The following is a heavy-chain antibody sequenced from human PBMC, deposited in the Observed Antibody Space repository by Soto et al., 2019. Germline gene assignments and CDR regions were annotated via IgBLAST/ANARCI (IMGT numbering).Heavy chain of an antibody. CDR1: GYTFTSYG. D-gene: IGHD6-19*01. CDR3: ARFQTYSGWTTKKNPNWFDP. Sequence: QVQLVQSGAEVKKPGASVKVSCKASGYTFTSYGISWVRQAPGQGLEWMGWIGAYNGNTNYAQKLQGRVTMTTDTSTSTAYMELRSLRSDDTAVYYCARFQTYSGWTTKKNPNWFDPWGQGTLVTVSS. J-gene: IGHJ5*02. V-gene: IGHV1-18*01. CDR2: IGAYNGNT.